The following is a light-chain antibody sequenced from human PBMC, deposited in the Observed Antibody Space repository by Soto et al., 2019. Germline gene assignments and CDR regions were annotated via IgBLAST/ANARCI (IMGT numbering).Light chain of an antibody. CDR2: YDD. V-gene: IGLV1-36*01. CDR1: ISNIGNNA. J-gene: IGLJ2*01. CDR3: AAWDDSLNGVI. Sequence: QSVLTQPPSVSEAPRQRVTISCSGSISNIGNNAVNWYQQLPGKSPKLLIYYDDLLPSGVSDRFYGSKSGTSASLAISGLQSEDEAVYYYAAWDDSLNGVIFGGGTKVTVL.